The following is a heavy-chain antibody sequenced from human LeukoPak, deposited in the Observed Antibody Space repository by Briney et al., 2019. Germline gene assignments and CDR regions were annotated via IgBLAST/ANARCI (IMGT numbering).Heavy chain of an antibody. J-gene: IGHJ5*02. V-gene: IGHV3-21*01. CDR3: ASDLGDSDYDFWSGYYEGWFDP. CDR2: ISSSSSYI. Sequence: GGSLRLSCAASGFTFSSYSMNWVHQAPGKGLEWVSSISSSSSYIYYADSVKGRFTISRDNAKNSLYLQMNSLRAEDTAVYYCASDLGDSDYDFWSGYYEGWFDPWGQGTLVTVSS. CDR1: GFTFSSYS. D-gene: IGHD3-3*01.